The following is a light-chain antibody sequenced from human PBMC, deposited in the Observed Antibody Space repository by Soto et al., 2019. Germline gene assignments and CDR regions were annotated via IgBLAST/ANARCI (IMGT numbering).Light chain of an antibody. J-gene: IGKJ3*01. CDR3: QQRSNWPPEVT. Sequence: EIVLTQSPDTLSLSPGERATLSCRASQRVSSSLAWYQQKPGQAPMLLIYDASKRATGIPARFSGSGSGTDFTLPISSLEPEDFAVYYCQQRSNWPPEVTFGPGTKVDIK. CDR2: DAS. CDR1: QRVSSS. V-gene: IGKV3-11*01.